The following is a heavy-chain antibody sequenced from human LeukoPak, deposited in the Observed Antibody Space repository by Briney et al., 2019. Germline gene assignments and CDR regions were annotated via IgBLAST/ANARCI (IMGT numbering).Heavy chain of an antibody. D-gene: IGHD3-10*01. CDR2: IIPIFGTA. J-gene: IGHJ4*02. V-gene: IGHV1-69*05. CDR1: GGTFSSYA. CDR3: ARGSRDYYGSGSYYIDY. Sequence: SVKVSCKASGGTFSSYAISWVRQAPGQGLEWMGGIIPIFGTANYAQKFQGRVTITTDESTSTAYMELSSLRSEDTAVYYCARGSRDYYGSGSYYIDYSGQGTLVTVSS.